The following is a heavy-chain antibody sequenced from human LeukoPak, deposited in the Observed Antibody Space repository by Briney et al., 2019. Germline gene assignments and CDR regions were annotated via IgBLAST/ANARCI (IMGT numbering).Heavy chain of an antibody. D-gene: IGHD6-13*01. V-gene: IGHV1-18*01. J-gene: IGHJ4*02. CDR2: ISAYNGDT. Sequence: ASVKVSCKASGYTFASYGISWVRQAPGQGLEWMGWISAYNGDTKYAQHLQGRVTLTTDTSTGTAYMELRSLTSDDTALYCCARDTARITTPGGPDYWGQGTLVTVSS. CDR1: GYTFASYG. CDR3: ARDTARITTPGGPDY.